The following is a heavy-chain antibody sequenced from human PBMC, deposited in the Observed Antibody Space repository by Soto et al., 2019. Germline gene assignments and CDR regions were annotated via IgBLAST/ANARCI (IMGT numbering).Heavy chain of an antibody. Sequence: QITLKESGPTLVKPTQTLTLTCTFSGFSLSTSGVGVGWIRQPPGKALEWLALIYWDDDKRYSPSLKSRLTITKDTSXXQXVXXMTNMDPVDTATYYCARADLAAAKAPIYYYYGMDVWGQGTTVTVSS. V-gene: IGHV2-5*02. J-gene: IGHJ6*02. CDR3: ARADLAAAKAPIYYYYGMDV. CDR2: IYWDDDK. CDR1: GFSLSTSGVG. D-gene: IGHD6-13*01.